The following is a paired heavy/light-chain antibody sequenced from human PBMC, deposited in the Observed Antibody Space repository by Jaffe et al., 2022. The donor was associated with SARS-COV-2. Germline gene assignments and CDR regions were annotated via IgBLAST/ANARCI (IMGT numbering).Heavy chain of an antibody. CDR3: ARADILTAYYNYYYYYYYMAV. CDR2: ISSSSSTR. CDR1: GFTFSSYS. V-gene: IGHV3-48*01. D-gene: IGHD3-9*01. Sequence: EVQLVESGGGLVQPGGSLRLSCAASGFTFSSYSMNWVRQAPGKGLEWVSYISSSSSTRYYADSVKGRFTISRDNAKNSLYLQMNSLRAEDTAVYYCARADILTAYYNYYYYYYYMAVWGKGTTVTVSS. J-gene: IGHJ6*03.
Light chain of an antibody. CDR2: GNT. V-gene: IGLV1-40*01. CDR3: QSYDSSLSGSV. Sequence: QSVLTQPPSVSGAPGQRVTISCTGSSSNIGAGYDVHWYQQLPGIAPKLLIYGNTNRPSGVPDRFSGSKSGTSASLAISGLQAEDEADYYCQSYDSSLSGSVFGGGTKLTVL. J-gene: IGLJ3*02. CDR1: SSNIGAGYD.